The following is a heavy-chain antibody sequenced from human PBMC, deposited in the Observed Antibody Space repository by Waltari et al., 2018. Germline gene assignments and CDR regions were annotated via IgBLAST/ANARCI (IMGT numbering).Heavy chain of an antibody. J-gene: IGHJ4*02. CDR3: AREETGYYYDSSGYYYFDY. CDR1: GGSISRGSYY. CDR2: IYTSGST. Sequence: QVQLQESGPGLVKPSQTLSLTCTVSGGSISRGSYYWSWIRQPAGKGLEWIGRIYTSGSTNYNPSLKSRVTISVDTSKNQFSLKLSSVTAADTAVYYCAREETGYYYDSSGYYYFDYWGQGTLVTVSS. V-gene: IGHV4-61*02. D-gene: IGHD3-22*01.